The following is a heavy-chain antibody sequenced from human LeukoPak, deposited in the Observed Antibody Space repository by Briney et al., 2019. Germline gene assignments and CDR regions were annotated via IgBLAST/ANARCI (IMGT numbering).Heavy chain of an antibody. Sequence: GGSLRLSCAASGFSFSTYWMNWVRQAPGKGLEWVSYISSSGSTIYYADSVKGRFTISRDNAKNSLYLQMNSLRAEDTAVYYCARDRLYGSGRIYFDYWGQGTLVTVSS. CDR3: ARDRLYGSGRIYFDY. CDR2: ISSSGSTI. CDR1: GFSFSTYW. D-gene: IGHD3-10*01. J-gene: IGHJ4*02. V-gene: IGHV3-48*04.